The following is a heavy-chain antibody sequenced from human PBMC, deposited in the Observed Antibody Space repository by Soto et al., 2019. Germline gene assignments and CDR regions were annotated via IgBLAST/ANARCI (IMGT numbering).Heavy chain of an antibody. V-gene: IGHV3-21*01. Sequence: PGGSLRLSCAASGFTFSSYSMNWVRQAPGKGLEWVSSISSSSSYIYYADSVKGRFTISRDNAKNSLYLQMNSLRAEDTAVYYYASDDYYDSSGDAFDSWGQGTMVTVS. J-gene: IGHJ3*02. CDR3: ASDDYYDSSGDAFDS. CDR2: ISSSSSYI. CDR1: GFTFSSYS. D-gene: IGHD3-22*01.